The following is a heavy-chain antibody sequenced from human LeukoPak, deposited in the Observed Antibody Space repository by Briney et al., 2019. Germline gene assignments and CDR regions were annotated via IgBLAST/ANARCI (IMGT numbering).Heavy chain of an antibody. CDR1: GYTFTSTG. J-gene: IGHJ5*02. CDR2: ISGYNGNT. CDR3: ARAQWGGNRFDP. Sequence: GASVKVSCKASGYTFTSTGIIWVRQAPGQGLEWMGWISGYNGNTNYAQNLQGRVSMTTNTSTSTAYMELRSLRSDDTAVYYCARAQWGGNRFDPWGQGTLVTVSS. D-gene: IGHD1-26*01. V-gene: IGHV1-18*01.